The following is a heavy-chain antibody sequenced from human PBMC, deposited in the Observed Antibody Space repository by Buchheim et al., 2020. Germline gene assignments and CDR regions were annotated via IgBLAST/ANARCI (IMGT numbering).Heavy chain of an antibody. V-gene: IGHV3-30*18. Sequence: VQLLESGGGLVQPGGSLRLSCAASGFTFSSYGMHWVRQAPGKGLEWVAVISYDGSNKYYADSVKGRFTLSRDNSKNTLYLQMNSLKAEDTAVYYCAKDPEGYYYYGMDVWGQGTT. CDR1: GFTFSSYG. J-gene: IGHJ6*02. CDR2: ISYDGSNK. CDR3: AKDPEGYYYYGMDV.